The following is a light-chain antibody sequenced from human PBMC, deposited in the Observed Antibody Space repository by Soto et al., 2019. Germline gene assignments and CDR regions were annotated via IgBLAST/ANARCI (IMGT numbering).Light chain of an antibody. CDR3: SSYTSGSSLVV. J-gene: IGLJ2*01. CDR1: SSDVGTYDY. V-gene: IGLV2-14*03. CDR2: DVS. Sequence: QSALTQPASVSGSPGQSITISCTGTSSDVGTYDYVSWYQQYPGKAPKLMIYDVSNRPSGVSYRFSGSKSGSTASLTISGLQAEDEADYYCSSYTSGSSLVVFGGGTKLTVL.